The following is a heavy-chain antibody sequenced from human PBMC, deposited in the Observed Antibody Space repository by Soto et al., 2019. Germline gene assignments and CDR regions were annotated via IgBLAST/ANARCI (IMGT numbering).Heavy chain of an antibody. V-gene: IGHV3-21*01. CDR3: ARDPPLSVLVVVATDDF. J-gene: IGHJ4*02. CDR2: ISSSSSFR. CDR1: GFTFTNHN. D-gene: IGHD2-21*01. Sequence: WGSLRLSCAASGFTFTNHNINWFRHSAFRWLEWVSSISSSSSFRNYADSVKGRFSISRDDDKNLVYLQMDSLRAEDTAVYYCARDPPLSVLVVVATDDFWGQGTLVTVSS.